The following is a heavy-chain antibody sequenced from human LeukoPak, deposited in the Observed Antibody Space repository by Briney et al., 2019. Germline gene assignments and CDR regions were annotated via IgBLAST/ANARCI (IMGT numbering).Heavy chain of an antibody. CDR1: GGSISGYY. J-gene: IGHJ4*02. V-gene: IGHV4-4*07. CDR2: IYTSGST. CDR3: ARDRSLGGYDHFDY. D-gene: IGHD5-12*01. Sequence: SETLSLTCTVSGGSISGYYWSWIRQPAGKGLEWIGRIYTSGSTNYNPSLKSRVTISVDTSKNQFSLKLSSVTAADTAVYYCARDRSLGGYDHFDYWGQGTLVTVSS.